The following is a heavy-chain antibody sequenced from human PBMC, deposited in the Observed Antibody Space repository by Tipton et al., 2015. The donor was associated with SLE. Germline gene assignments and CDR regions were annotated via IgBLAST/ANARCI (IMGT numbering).Heavy chain of an antibody. D-gene: IGHD6-19*01. CDR3: ARGLGTYSSGWRYYYHYMDV. Sequence: TLSLTCAVYGGSFSGDYWSCIRQPPGKGLEWIGEINHSGSTKYNPSLKSRVTISVDTSKNQFSLKLSSVTAADTAVYYCARGLGTYSSGWRYYYHYMDVWGKGTTVTVSS. V-gene: IGHV4-34*01. J-gene: IGHJ6*03. CDR2: INHSGST. CDR1: GGSFSGDY.